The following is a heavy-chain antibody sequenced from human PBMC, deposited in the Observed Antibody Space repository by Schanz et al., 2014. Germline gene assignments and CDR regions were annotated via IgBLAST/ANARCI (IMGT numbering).Heavy chain of an antibody. J-gene: IGHJ4*02. Sequence: QVHLVESGGGVVQPGRSLRLSCAASGLTLGSNGMNWVRKALGKGLEWAEIISLDGSNNYYADSVKGRFTISRDNSKNTLYLQMNSLRAEYTAVYYCAVLGGFGELPLDYRGQGTLVTVSS. CDR3: AVLGGFGELPLDY. D-gene: IGHD3-10*01. V-gene: IGHV3-30*03. CDR1: GLTLGSNG. CDR2: ISLDGSNN.